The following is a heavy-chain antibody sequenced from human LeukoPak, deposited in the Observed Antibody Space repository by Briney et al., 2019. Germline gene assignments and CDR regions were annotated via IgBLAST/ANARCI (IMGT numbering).Heavy chain of an antibody. D-gene: IGHD3-22*01. CDR3: AKDRDMTIENNYYYYYYYYMDV. V-gene: IGHV3-11*01. CDR2: ISSSGSTI. Sequence: GGSLRLSCAASGFTFSDYYMSWIRQAPGKGLEWVSYISSSGSTIYYADSVKGRFTISRDNAKNSLYLQMNSLRAEDTAVYYCAKDRDMTIENNYYYYYYYYMDVWGKGTTVTVSS. CDR1: GFTFSDYY. J-gene: IGHJ6*03.